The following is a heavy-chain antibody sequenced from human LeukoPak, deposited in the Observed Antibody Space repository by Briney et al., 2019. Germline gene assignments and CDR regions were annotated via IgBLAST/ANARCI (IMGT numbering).Heavy chain of an antibody. CDR2: IYYSGST. Sequence: PSETLSLTCTVSGGSISSSSYYWGWIRQPPGKGLEWIGSIYYSGSTYYNPSLKSRVTISVDTSKNQFSLKLSSVTAADTAVCYCARDIVTIFGVVIIDSVAFDYWGQGTLVTVSS. CDR3: ARDIVTIFGVVIIDSVAFDY. D-gene: IGHD3-3*01. V-gene: IGHV4-39*07. CDR1: GGSISSSSYY. J-gene: IGHJ4*02.